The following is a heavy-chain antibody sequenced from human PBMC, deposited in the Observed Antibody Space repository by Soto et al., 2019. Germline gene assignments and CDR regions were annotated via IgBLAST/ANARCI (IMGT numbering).Heavy chain of an antibody. CDR1: GGTFSSYA. J-gene: IGHJ1*01. V-gene: IGHV1-69*06. D-gene: IGHD2-21*02. Sequence: GASVKVSCKASGGTFSSYAISWVRQAPGQGLEWVGGIIPMFGTVHYAQKFRGRVTITADKSTSTAYMELSSLRSEDTAVYYCARGPPNMVVVTYFQNWGQGTLVTVSS. CDR2: IIPMFGTV. CDR3: ARGPPNMVVVTYFQN.